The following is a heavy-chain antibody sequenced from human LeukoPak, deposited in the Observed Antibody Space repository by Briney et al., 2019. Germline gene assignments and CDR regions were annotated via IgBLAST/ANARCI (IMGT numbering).Heavy chain of an antibody. CDR3: ARHPFATPFDY. Sequence: SETLSLTCNVSGGSISNYYWSWIRQPPGKGLEWIGYMYHTGHTMYNSSLKSRVTVSLDTSKNHFSLRLSSVTAADTAVYYCARHPFATPFDYWGPGTLVTVSS. CDR1: GGSISNYY. CDR2: MYHTGHT. D-gene: IGHD2-15*01. J-gene: IGHJ4*02. V-gene: IGHV4-59*08.